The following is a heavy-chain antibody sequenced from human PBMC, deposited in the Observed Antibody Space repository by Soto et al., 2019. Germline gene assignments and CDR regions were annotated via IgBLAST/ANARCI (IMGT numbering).Heavy chain of an antibody. D-gene: IGHD3-3*01. Sequence: QVQLQESGPGLMKPSETLSLTCTVSGGSISSYYWSWIRQPPGKGLEWIGYIYYSGSTNYNPSLKSRVTISVDTSKNQFSLKLSSVTAADTAVYYCARAPGGFWSGYYTGISHYYYYMDVWGKGTTVTVSS. CDR2: IYYSGST. CDR1: GGSISSYY. J-gene: IGHJ6*03. CDR3: ARAPGGFWSGYYTGISHYYYYMDV. V-gene: IGHV4-59*01.